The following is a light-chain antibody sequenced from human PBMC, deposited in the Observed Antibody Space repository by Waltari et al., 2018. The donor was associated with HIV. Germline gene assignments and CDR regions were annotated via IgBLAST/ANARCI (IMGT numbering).Light chain of an antibody. CDR2: QDS. J-gene: IGLJ3*02. CDR1: KLGDKY. Sequence: SYELTQPPSVSVSPGQTASITCSGDKLGDKYACWYQQKPGQSPVLVIYQDSKRPSGSPWRFSGSNSGNTATLTISGTQAMDEADYYCQAWDSSTVWVFGGGTKLTVL. V-gene: IGLV3-1*01. CDR3: QAWDSSTVWV.